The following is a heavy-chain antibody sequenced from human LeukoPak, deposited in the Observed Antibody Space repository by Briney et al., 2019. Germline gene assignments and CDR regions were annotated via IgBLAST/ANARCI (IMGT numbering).Heavy chain of an antibody. V-gene: IGHV4-4*09. Sequence: PSETLSLTCTVSGGSISRYYWSWIRQPPGKGLEWIGYIYTSGSTNYNPSLKSRVTISVDTSKNQFSLKLSSVTAADTAVYYCAGFIAAAGVDYWGQGTLVTVSS. D-gene: IGHD6-13*01. CDR1: GGSISRYY. CDR3: AGFIAAAGVDY. J-gene: IGHJ4*02. CDR2: IYTSGST.